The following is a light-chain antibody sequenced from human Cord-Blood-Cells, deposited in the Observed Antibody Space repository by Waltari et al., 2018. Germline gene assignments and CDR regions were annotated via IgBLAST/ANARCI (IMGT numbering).Light chain of an antibody. CDR2: DAS. CDR1: QGIRSY. Sequence: AIRMTQSPSSLSASTGDRVTITCRASQGIRSYLVWYQQKPGKAPKLLLYDASTLQSGFPSMFSGSGSGTDFSLTISCLQSEDFAAYYCQQYYSYPRTFGGGTKVEIK. V-gene: IGKV1-8*01. J-gene: IGKJ4*01. CDR3: QQYYSYPRT.